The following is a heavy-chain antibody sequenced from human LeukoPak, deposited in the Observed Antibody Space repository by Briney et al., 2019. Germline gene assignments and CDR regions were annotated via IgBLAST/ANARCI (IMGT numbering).Heavy chain of an antibody. Sequence: PGGSLRLSCAASGFTFSSYCMSWVRQAPGKGLEWVANIKQDGSEKYYVDSVKGRFTISRDNAKNSLYLQMNSLRAEDTAVYYCARLPGIAVAGMPYYYYDGVDVWGQGTTVTVSS. CDR1: GFTFSSYC. CDR2: IKQDGSEK. CDR3: ARLPGIAVAGMPYYYYDGVDV. J-gene: IGHJ6*02. D-gene: IGHD6-19*01. V-gene: IGHV3-7*01.